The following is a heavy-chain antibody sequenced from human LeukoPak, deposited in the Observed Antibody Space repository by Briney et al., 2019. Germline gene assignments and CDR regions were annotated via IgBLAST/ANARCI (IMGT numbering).Heavy chain of an antibody. J-gene: IGHJ4*02. CDR3: ARRCDCYLRDFDY. CDR2: INHSGST. CDR1: GASVSRYY. Sequence: SETLSLTCTVSGASVSRYYWTWIRQPPGKGLEWIGEINHSGSTNYNPSLKSRVTISVDTSKNQFSLKLSSVAAADTAVYYCARRCDCYLRDFDYWGQGTLVTVSS. D-gene: IGHD2-21*02. V-gene: IGHV4-34*01.